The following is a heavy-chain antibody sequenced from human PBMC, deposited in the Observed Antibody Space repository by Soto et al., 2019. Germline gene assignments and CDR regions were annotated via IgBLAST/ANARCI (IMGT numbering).Heavy chain of an antibody. CDR3: ARLSSGYYFDY. CDR1: GGSISSYY. D-gene: IGHD3-22*01. J-gene: IGHJ4*02. Sequence: PSETLSLTCTVSGGSISSYYWSWIRQPPGKGLEWIGYIYYSGSTNYNPSLKSRVTISVDTSKNQFSLKLSSVTAADTAVYYCARLSSGYYFDYWGQGTLVTVS. V-gene: IGHV4-59*01. CDR2: IYYSGST.